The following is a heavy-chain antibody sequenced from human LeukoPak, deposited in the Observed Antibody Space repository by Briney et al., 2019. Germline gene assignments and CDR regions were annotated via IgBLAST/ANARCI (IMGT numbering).Heavy chain of an antibody. Sequence: AGGSLRLSCTASGFTFGDYAMSRVRQAPGKGLEWVGFIRSKAYGGTTEYAASVKGRFTISRDDSKSIAYLQMNSLKTEDTAVYYCTRVRKIDSSGYYYDFYYWGQGTLVTVSS. CDR1: GFTFGDYA. CDR3: TRVRKIDSSGYYYDFYY. V-gene: IGHV3-49*04. D-gene: IGHD3-22*01. J-gene: IGHJ4*02. CDR2: IRSKAYGGTT.